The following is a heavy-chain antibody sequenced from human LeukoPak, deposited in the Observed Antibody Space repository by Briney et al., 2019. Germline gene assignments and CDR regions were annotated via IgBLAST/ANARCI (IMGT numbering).Heavy chain of an antibody. D-gene: IGHD2-21*01. Sequence: SETLSLTCTVSGDSIRSNNYYWHWIRQPPGKGLEWIANIFHSGSSFYSPSLKSRVNISIDTSKNQFSLKLISVTATDAAVYYCARQSRHIFAFDLWGQGTMVAVSS. CDR2: IFHSGSS. CDR1: GDSIRSNNYY. V-gene: IGHV4-39*01. CDR3: ARQSRHIFAFDL. J-gene: IGHJ3*01.